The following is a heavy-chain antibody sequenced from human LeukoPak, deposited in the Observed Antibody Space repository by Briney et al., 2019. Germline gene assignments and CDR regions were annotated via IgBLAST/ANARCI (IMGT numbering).Heavy chain of an antibody. V-gene: IGHV3-21*01. D-gene: IGHD3-3*01. CDR3: ASMERFLEWLSMAPSFDY. Sequence: GGSLRLSCAASGFTFSSYSMNWVRQAPGKGLEWVSSISSSSSYIYYADSVKGRFTISRDNAKNSLYLQMNSLRAEDTAVYYCASMERFLEWLSMAPSFDYWGQGTLVTVSS. CDR2: ISSSSSYI. J-gene: IGHJ4*02. CDR1: GFTFSSYS.